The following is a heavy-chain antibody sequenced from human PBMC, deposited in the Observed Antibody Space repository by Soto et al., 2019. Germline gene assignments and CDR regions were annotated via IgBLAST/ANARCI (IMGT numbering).Heavy chain of an antibody. Sequence: GESMKISRQAAGYSCTSYWIGLVRQMPGKGLEWMGIIYPGDSETRYSPSFQGQVSISADKSISTAYLQWSSLKASDTAMYYCAIPGGIRELDDYWGQGTQVTVS. D-gene: IGHD1-1*01. CDR1: GYSCTSYW. V-gene: IGHV5-51*01. CDR3: AIPGGIRELDDY. CDR2: IYPGDSET. J-gene: IGHJ4*02.